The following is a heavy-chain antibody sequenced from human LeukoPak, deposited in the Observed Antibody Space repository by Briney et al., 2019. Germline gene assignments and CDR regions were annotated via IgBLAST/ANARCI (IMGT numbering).Heavy chain of an antibody. V-gene: IGHV3-21*01. J-gene: IGHJ4*02. CDR1: GFTFSSYS. Sequence: PGGSLRLSCAASGFTFSSYSMNWVRQAPGKGLEWVSSISSCSSYIYYADSVKGRFAISRDNAKNSLYLQMNSLRAEDTAVYYCARDIMAGYFDYWGQGTLVTVSS. D-gene: IGHD3-16*01. CDR2: ISSCSSYI. CDR3: ARDIMAGYFDY.